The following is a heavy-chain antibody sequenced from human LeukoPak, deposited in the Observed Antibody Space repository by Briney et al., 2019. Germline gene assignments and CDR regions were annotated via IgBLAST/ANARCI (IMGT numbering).Heavy chain of an antibody. Sequence: SVKVSCKASGGTFSSYAISWVRPAPGQGLEWMGRIIPILGIANYAQKFQGRVTITADKSTSTAYMELSSLRSEDTAVYYCASTRPTTVVTPYFDYWGQGTLVTVSS. D-gene: IGHD4-17*01. J-gene: IGHJ4*02. CDR1: GGTFSSYA. CDR3: ASTRPTTVVTPYFDY. V-gene: IGHV1-69*04. CDR2: IIPILGIA.